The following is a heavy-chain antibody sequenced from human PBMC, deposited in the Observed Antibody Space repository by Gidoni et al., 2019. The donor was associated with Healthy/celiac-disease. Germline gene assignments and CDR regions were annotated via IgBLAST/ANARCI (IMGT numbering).Heavy chain of an antibody. CDR2: INPNSGGT. CDR1: GYTFTGYY. CDR3: ARVFRSNGIYYYYYMDV. Sequence: QVQLVQSGAEVKKPGASVKVSCKASGYTFTGYYMHWVRQAPGQGLEWMGWINPNSGGTNYAQKFQGRVTMTRDTSISTAYMELSRLRSDDTAVYYCARVFRSNGIYYYYYMDVWGKGTTVTVSS. V-gene: IGHV1-2*02. D-gene: IGHD3-3*01. J-gene: IGHJ6*03.